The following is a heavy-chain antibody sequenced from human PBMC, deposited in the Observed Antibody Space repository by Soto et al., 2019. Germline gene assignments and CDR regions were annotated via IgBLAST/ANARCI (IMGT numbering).Heavy chain of an antibody. CDR3: ARGYYDTSGSLMY. J-gene: IGHJ4*02. CDR2: ITAGNGNT. CDR1: EYTFTTYV. Sequence: QVQLVQSGAEEKKPGASVKVSCKASEYTFTTYVMHWVRQAPGQRLEWMGWITAGNGNTKYSQKFQGRVTITRDTSASTAYMELSSLRSEDTAVYYCARGYYDTSGSLMYWGQGTLVTVSS. D-gene: IGHD3-22*01. V-gene: IGHV1-3*05.